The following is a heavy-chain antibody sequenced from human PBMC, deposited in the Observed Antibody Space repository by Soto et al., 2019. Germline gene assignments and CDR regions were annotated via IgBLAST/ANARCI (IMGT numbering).Heavy chain of an antibody. V-gene: IGHV3-30*18. D-gene: IGHD2-15*01. J-gene: IGHJ3*02. CDR2: ISYDGSNK. CDR1: GFTFSSYG. Sequence: QVQLVESGGGVVQPGRSLRLSCAASGFTFSSYGMHWVRQAPGKGLEWVAVISYDGSNKYYADSVKGRFTISRDNSKNTLYLQMNSLRAEDTAVYYCAKDKGDIAVVVAASDAFDIWGQGTMVTVSS. CDR3: AKDKGDIAVVVAASDAFDI.